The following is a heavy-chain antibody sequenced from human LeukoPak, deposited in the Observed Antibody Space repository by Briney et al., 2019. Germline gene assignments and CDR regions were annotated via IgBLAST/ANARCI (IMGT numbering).Heavy chain of an antibody. CDR2: INHSGST. CDR1: GGSFSGYY. D-gene: IGHD5-12*01. Sequence: SETLSLTCAVYGGSFSGYYWSWIRQPPGKGLEWIGEINHSGSTNYNPSLKSRVTISVDTSKNQFSLKLSSVTAADTAVYYCARGGATMVDYYYYYYMDVWGKGITVTVSS. V-gene: IGHV4-34*01. J-gene: IGHJ6*03. CDR3: ARGGATMVDYYYYYYMDV.